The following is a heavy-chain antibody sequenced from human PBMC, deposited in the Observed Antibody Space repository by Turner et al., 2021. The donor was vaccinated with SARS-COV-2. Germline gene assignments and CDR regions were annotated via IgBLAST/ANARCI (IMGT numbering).Heavy chain of an antibody. V-gene: IGHV1-69*04. D-gene: IGHD6-13*01. CDR3: AGWCQGIAAAAISWFDP. Sequence: QVQLVQSGAGVTKPASSVKFSCKESGGTFSSYAISWEGQAPGQGREWMGRIIRMLAMASCAQKCQGRVTTSADKSSGTAYMELSSMRAEDTAVYYCAGWCQGIAAAAISWFDPWGQGTPVTVSS. CDR1: GGTFSSYA. J-gene: IGHJ5*02. CDR2: IIRMLAMA.